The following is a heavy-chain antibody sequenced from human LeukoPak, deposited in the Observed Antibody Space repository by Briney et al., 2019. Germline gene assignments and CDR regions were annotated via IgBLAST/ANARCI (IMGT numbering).Heavy chain of an antibody. CDR2: ISYDGSNK. D-gene: IGHD3-16*01. CDR1: GFIFNNYG. J-gene: IGHJ4*02. CDR3: ATFPFGY. V-gene: IGHV3-30*03. Sequence: GGSLRLSFAGSGFIFNNYGMHWVRQAPGKGLEWVAVISYDGSNKYYADSVKGRFTISRDNSKNTLYLQMNSLRAEDTAVYYCATFPFGYWGQGTLVTVSS.